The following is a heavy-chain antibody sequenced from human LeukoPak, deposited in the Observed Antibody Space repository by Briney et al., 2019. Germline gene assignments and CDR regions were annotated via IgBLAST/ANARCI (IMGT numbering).Heavy chain of an antibody. D-gene: IGHD3-3*01. CDR2: IYSGGSS. Sequence: GGSLRLSCAASGLTVSSNYMSWVRQAPGKGLEWVSVIYSGGSSYYADSVKGRFTISRDSSKNTLYLQMNSLRSEDTAVYYCARGTTYYDFWSGYYLDYWGQGTLVTVSS. V-gene: IGHV3-53*01. J-gene: IGHJ4*02. CDR3: ARGTTYYDFWSGYYLDY. CDR1: GLTVSSNY.